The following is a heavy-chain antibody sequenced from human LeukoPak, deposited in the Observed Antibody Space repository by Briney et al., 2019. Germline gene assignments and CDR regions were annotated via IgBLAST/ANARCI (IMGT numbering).Heavy chain of an antibody. CDR2: INHSGST. CDR3: ARKPLGETGFDP. J-gene: IGHJ5*02. D-gene: IGHD6-6*01. V-gene: IGHV4-38-2*02. Sequence: SETLSLTCNVSGDSITSTYYWGWIRQPPGKGLEWIGEINHSGSTNYNPSLRSRVTISVDTSKNQFSLKLSSVTAADTAVYYCARKPLGETGFDPWGQGTLVTVSS. CDR1: GDSITSTYY.